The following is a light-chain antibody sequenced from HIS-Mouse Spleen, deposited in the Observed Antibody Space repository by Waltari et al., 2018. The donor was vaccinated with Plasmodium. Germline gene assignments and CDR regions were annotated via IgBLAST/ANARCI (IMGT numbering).Light chain of an antibody. V-gene: IGLV2-8*01. J-gene: IGLJ2*01. Sequence: QSALTQPPSSSGSPGQPATLSCTGTSLALVGLQYVPWYQQHPGKAPKLMIYECSKRPSGVPDRFSGSKSGNTASLTVSGLQAEDEADYYCSSYAGSNNLVFGGGTKLTVL. CDR1: SLALVGLQY. CDR3: SSYAGSNNLV. CDR2: ECS.